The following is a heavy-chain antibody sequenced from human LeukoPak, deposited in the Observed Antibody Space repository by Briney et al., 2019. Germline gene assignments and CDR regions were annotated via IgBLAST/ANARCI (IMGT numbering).Heavy chain of an antibody. CDR2: ISGSGGST. J-gene: IGHJ4*02. D-gene: IGHD6-13*01. CDR1: GFTFSSYA. V-gene: IGHV3-23*01. CDR3: AKGIAAADRPLDY. Sequence: GGSLRLSCAASGFTFSSYAMGWVRQAPGKGLEWVSAISGSGGSTYYADSVKGRFTISRDNSKNTLYLQMNSLRAEDTAVYYCAKGIAAADRPLDYWGQGTLVTVSS.